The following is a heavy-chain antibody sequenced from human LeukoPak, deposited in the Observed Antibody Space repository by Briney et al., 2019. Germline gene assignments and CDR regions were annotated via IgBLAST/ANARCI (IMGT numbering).Heavy chain of an antibody. CDR2: ISSTRSDI. CDR1: GFAFETYT. V-gene: IGHV3-21*04. CDR3: AKGLFSGYDKYLDT. D-gene: IGHD5-12*01. Sequence: GGSLTLSCVASGFAFETYTMNWVRQAPGKGLEWVSFISSTRSDINYADSGRDPFTISRDNAKNSFFPQMDLLRVEGPGVYYCAKGLFSGYDKYLDTWGQGTLVTVSS. J-gene: IGHJ4*02.